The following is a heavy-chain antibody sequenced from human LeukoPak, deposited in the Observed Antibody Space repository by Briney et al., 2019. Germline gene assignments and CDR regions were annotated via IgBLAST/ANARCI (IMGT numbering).Heavy chain of an antibody. D-gene: IGHD2-21*01. J-gene: IGHJ4*02. V-gene: IGHV3-48*01. CDR1: GFTFSSYS. CDR2: ISTGSSTI. Sequence: GGSLRLSCAASGFTFSSYSMNWVRRAPGKGLEWVSHISTGSSTIYYADSVKGRFTISRDNAKNSLYLQMNSLRAEDTAVYYCARDRWGSEDYWGQGTLVTVSS. CDR3: ARDRWGSEDY.